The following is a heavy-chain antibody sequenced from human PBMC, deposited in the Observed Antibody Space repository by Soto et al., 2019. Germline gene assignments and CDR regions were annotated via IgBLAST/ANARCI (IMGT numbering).Heavy chain of an antibody. CDR2: IGSSSSST. CDR3: AKDSIVLMVSYGALDY. D-gene: IGHD2-8*01. V-gene: IGHV3-48*01. Sequence: PGGSLRLSCAASGFTFSSYSMNWVRRAPGKGLEWISYIGSSSSSTFYADSVKGRFTISRDNAKNSVYLQMSSLRAEDTAVYYCAKDSIVLMVSYGALDYWGQGTLVTVSS. J-gene: IGHJ4*02. CDR1: GFTFSSYS.